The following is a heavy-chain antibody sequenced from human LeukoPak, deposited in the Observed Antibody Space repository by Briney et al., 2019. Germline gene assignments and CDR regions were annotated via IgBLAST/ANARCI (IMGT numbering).Heavy chain of an antibody. J-gene: IGHJ3*02. V-gene: IGHV1-2*02. D-gene: IGHD3-22*01. CDR1: GYTLTGYY. CDR3: ARERITMIVVVPGTDAFDI. CDR2: INPNSGGT. Sequence: ASVKVSCKASGYTLTGYYMHWVRQAPGQGLEWMGWINPNSGGTNYAQKFQGRVTMTRDTSISTAYMELSRLRSDDTAVYYCARERITMIVVVPGTDAFDIWGQGTMVTVSS.